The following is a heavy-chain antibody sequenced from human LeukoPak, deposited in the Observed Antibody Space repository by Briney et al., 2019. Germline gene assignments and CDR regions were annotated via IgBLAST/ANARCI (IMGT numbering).Heavy chain of an antibody. J-gene: IGHJ3*02. CDR1: GGTFGNYA. D-gene: IGHD3-10*01. V-gene: IGHV1-69*06. Sequence: GASVKVSCKASGGTFGNYAIGWVRQAPGQGLEWMGGIIPMFDTPNYAQKFQGRVTITADKSTSTAYMELSSLRSEDTALYYCARRITMVRGVSGTDAFDIWGQGTMVTVSS. CDR3: ARRITMVRGVSGTDAFDI. CDR2: IIPMFDTP.